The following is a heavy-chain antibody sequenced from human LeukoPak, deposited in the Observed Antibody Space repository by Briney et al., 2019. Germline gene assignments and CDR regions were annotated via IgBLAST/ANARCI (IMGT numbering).Heavy chain of an antibody. CDR3: AKVVAAAGQSDY. CDR2: VSVSGDIT. D-gene: IGHD6-13*01. Sequence: PGGSLRLSCAASGFTFRTYAMSWVRQAPGKGLEWVSHVSVSGDITYCADSVKGRFTISRDNSKNTLDLQMNSLRVEDTAIYYCAKVVAAAGQSDYWGQGTLVTVSS. J-gene: IGHJ4*02. CDR1: GFTFRTYA. V-gene: IGHV3-23*01.